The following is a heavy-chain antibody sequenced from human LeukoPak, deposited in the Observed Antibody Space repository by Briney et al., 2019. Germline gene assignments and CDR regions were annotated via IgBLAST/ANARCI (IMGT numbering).Heavy chain of an antibody. CDR3: AKGRYYPKDFFDY. CDR2: INWNGGST. Sequence: GGSQRLSCGASGFTFDDYGMSWVRKVPGKGVEWVSGINWNGGSTGYADSVKGRFNISRDNSKNTVYLQMNSMRAEDTAVYYCAKGRYYPKDFFDYWGQGTLVTVSS. CDR1: GFTFDDYG. J-gene: IGHJ4*02. V-gene: IGHV3-20*04. D-gene: IGHD3-10*01.